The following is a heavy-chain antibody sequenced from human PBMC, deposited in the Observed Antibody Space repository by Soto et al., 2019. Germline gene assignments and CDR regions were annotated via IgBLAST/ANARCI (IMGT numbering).Heavy chain of an antibody. CDR2: SSAYNGNT. CDR1: GYTFASYA. J-gene: IGHJ4*02. Sequence: QVQLVQSGAEVKKPGASVKVSCKASGYTFASYAISWMRQAPGQGLEWMGWSSAYNGNTNYAQKLHGRVTMTTATSTSTAYMELMSLRSDDTAVYYCARDPPPPDDWGQGTLVTVSS. V-gene: IGHV1-18*01. CDR3: ARDPPPPDD.